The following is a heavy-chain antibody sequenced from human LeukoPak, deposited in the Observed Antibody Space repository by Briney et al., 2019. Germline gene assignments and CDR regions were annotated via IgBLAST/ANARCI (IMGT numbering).Heavy chain of an antibody. CDR2: INPNSGGT. Sequence: ASVKVSFKASGYTFTVYYMHWVRQAPGQGLEWMGWINPNSGGTKYAEKFQGRVTMTRDTSISTAYMELSRLRSDDTAVFYCARDSYDILTGFQWGQGTQVTVSS. J-gene: IGHJ4*02. D-gene: IGHD3-9*01. CDR3: ARDSYDILTGFQ. CDR1: GYTFTVYY. V-gene: IGHV1-2*02.